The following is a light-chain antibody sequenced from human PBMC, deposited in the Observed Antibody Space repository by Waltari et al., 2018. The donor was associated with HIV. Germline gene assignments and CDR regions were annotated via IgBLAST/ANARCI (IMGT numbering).Light chain of an antibody. V-gene: IGLV2-23*01. Sequence: QPALTQPASVSGSPGQSITISCTATSSDVGSYNLVSWYQQHPGKDPKLMIYEGSKRRSGVSTRSSGAESGNTASLLISGLQAEDEADYYCCSYAGSSTYVFGTGTKVTVL. CDR3: CSYAGSSTYV. J-gene: IGLJ1*01. CDR2: EGS. CDR1: SSDVGSYNL.